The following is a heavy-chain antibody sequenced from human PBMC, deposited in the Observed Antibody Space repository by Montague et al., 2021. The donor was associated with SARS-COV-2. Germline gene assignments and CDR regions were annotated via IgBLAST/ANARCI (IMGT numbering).Heavy chain of an antibody. CDR3: ARVTGYDYYFDC. Sequence: TGNPXYNLSLQSRVTISLDTSKNQFSLNLRSVTAADTALSFCARVTGYDYYFDCWGLGTLVTVSS. V-gene: IGHV4-59*01. D-gene: IGHD5-12*01. CDR2: TGNP. J-gene: IGHJ4*02.